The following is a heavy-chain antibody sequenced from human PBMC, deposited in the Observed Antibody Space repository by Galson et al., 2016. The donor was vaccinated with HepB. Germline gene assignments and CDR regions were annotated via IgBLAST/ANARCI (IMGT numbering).Heavy chain of an antibody. CDR2: VSAYNGNT. J-gene: IGHJ4*02. CDR1: GYTFTSYD. Sequence: SVKVSCKASGYTFTSYDICWVRQAPGQGLEWVGCVSAYNGNTNYADHLQGRVTMTTDTSTGTAYMELKSPRSDDTAVYYCARRYFGVEDYFDYWGQGTLVTVSS. D-gene: IGHD2-21*01. V-gene: IGHV1-18*01. CDR3: ARRYFGVEDYFDY.